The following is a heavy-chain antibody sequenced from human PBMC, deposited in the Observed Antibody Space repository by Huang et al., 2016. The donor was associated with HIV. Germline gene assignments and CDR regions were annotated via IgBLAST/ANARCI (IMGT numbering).Heavy chain of an antibody. CDR3: ATSLLCYATPNAFDI. CDR2: TKNKARRYTN. V-gene: IGHV3-72*01. Sequence: EVLLVESGGGLVQPGGSLRLSCATSGFTFSDHYMDWVRQAPGKGLEWVVRTKNKARRYTNEYASSVKGRFTISRDDSTNSLYLQMNSLKIEDTAVYYCATSLLCYATPNAFDIWGQGTMVTVSS. J-gene: IGHJ3*02. CDR1: GFTFSDHY. D-gene: IGHD3-16*01.